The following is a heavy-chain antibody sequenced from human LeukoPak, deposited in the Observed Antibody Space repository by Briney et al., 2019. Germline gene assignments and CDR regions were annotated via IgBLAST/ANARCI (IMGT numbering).Heavy chain of an antibody. J-gene: IGHJ3*02. Sequence: GGSLRLSCVASGFSISSQSLNWVRQAPGKGLEWVSSISSTSRYIFYRDSVKGRFTISRDNAKYSVYLQMNSLTSEDTAMYVCARVSGPTIAAAGILGSLDIWGHGTLVSVSS. CDR2: ISSTSRYI. CDR1: GFSISSQS. D-gene: IGHD6-13*01. V-gene: IGHV3-21*01. CDR3: ARVSGPTIAAAGILGSLDI.